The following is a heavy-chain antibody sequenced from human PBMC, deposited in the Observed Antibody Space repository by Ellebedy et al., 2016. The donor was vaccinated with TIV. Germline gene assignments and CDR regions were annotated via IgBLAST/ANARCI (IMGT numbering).Heavy chain of an antibody. CDR3: ARLSTGQYYYDSSGSEDY. J-gene: IGHJ4*02. V-gene: IGHV1-69*04. Sequence: ASVKVSXXASGGTFSSYAISWVRQAPGQGLEWMGRIIPILGIANYAQKFQGRVTITADKSTSTAYMELSSLRSEDTAVYYCARLSTGQYYYDSSGSEDYWGQGTLVTVSS. D-gene: IGHD3-22*01. CDR1: GGTFSSYA. CDR2: IIPILGIA.